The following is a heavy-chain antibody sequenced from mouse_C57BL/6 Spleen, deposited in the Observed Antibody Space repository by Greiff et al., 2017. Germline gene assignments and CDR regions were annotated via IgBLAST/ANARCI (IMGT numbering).Heavy chain of an antibody. Sequence: QVQLQQPGAELVKPGASVKLSCKATGYTFTSYWMQWVKQRPGQGLEWIGEIDPSDSYTNYNQKFKGKATLTVDTSSSTAYMQLSSLTSEDAAVYYCARWGLRREDYFDYWGQGTTLTVSS. V-gene: IGHV1-50*01. J-gene: IGHJ2*01. CDR1: GYTFTSYW. D-gene: IGHD2-4*01. CDR2: IDPSDSYT. CDR3: ARWGLRREDYFDY.